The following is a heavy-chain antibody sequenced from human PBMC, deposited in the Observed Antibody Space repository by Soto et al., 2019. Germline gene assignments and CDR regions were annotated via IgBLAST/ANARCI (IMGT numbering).Heavy chain of an antibody. CDR3: ARAVLWSGYLIDY. CDR2: IYYSGST. Sequence: PSETLSLTCTVSGGSISSYYWSWIRQPPGKGLEWIGYIYYSGSTNYNPSLKSRVTISVDTSKNQFSLKLSSVTAADTAVYYCARAVLWSGYLIDYWGQGTLVTVSS. D-gene: IGHD3-3*01. J-gene: IGHJ4*02. CDR1: GGSISSYY. V-gene: IGHV4-59*01.